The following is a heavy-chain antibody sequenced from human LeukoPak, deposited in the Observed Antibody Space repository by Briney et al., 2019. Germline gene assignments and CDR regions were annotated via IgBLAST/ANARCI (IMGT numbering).Heavy chain of an antibody. J-gene: IGHJ3*02. V-gene: IGHV4-38-2*01. CDR2: IYHSGST. CDR1: GYSISSGYY. Sequence: ASETLSLTCAVSGYSISSGYYWGWIRQPPGKGLEWIGSIYHSGSTYYNPSLKRRVAISVDTSKNQFSLKLSSVTAADTAVYYCSSVVVVPAALVWDAFDIWGQGTMVTVSS. D-gene: IGHD2-2*01. CDR3: SSVVVVPAALVWDAFDI.